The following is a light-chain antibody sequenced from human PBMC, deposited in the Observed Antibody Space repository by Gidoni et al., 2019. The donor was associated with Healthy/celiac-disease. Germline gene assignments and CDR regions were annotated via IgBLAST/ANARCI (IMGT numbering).Light chain of an antibody. CDR1: QSVLYSSNNKNY. V-gene: IGKV4-1*01. CDR3: QQYYSTPPT. J-gene: IGKJ4*01. Sequence: DIVMTKSPDTLAVSLGERATINCKSSQSVLYSSNNKNYLAWYQPKPGQPPKLLIYWASTRESGVPDRFSGSGSGTDFTLTISSLQAEDVAVYYCQQYYSTPPTFGGGTKVEIK. CDR2: WAS.